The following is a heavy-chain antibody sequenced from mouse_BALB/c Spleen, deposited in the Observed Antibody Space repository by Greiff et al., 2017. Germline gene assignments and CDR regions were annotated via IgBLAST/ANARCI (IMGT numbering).Heavy chain of an antibody. CDR3: ARQDYDNYAMDY. V-gene: IGHV1S29*02. D-gene: IGHD2-4*01. CDR2: IYPYNGGT. Sequence: VQMQQSGPELVKPGASVKISCKASGYTFTDYNMHWVKQSHGKSLEWIGYIYPYNGGTGYNQKFKSKATLTVDNSSSTAYMELRSLTSEDSAVYYCARQDYDNYAMDYWGQGTSVTVSS. CDR1: GYTFTDYN. J-gene: IGHJ4*01.